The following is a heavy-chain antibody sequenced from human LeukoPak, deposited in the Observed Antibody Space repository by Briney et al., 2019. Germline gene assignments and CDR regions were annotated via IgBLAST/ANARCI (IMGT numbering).Heavy chain of an antibody. Sequence: GGSLRLSCVASGFTFSDYAMNWVRQAPGKGLEWVSTFKTNYNQVYYAESVRGRFTISTDNSKNTAYLQMNSQRVEDTALYYCARSVPDYTRFDFWGQGALVTVSS. D-gene: IGHD4-11*01. V-gene: IGHV3-23*05. CDR1: GFTFSDYA. J-gene: IGHJ4*02. CDR3: ARSVPDYTRFDF. CDR2: FKTNYNQV.